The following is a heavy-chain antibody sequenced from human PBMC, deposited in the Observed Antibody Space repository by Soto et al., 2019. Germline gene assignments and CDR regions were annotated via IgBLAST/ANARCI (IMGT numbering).Heavy chain of an antibody. V-gene: IGHV3-23*01. J-gene: IGHJ4*02. D-gene: IGHD2-15*01. CDR1: GFTFTSYA. CDR2: VSSGGST. CDR3: AKRRGAGGHFDY. Sequence: PGGSLRLPCAASGFTFTSYAMGWVRQAPGKGLEWVSVVSSGGSTYYADSVTGRFTVSRDNSKNTLSLQMNSLRAEDTAVYYCAKRRGAGGHFDYWGQGALVTVSS.